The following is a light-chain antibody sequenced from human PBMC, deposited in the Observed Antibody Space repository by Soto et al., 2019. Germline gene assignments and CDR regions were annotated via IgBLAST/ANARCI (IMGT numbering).Light chain of an antibody. CDR2: NVY. J-gene: IGLJ1*01. CDR1: SSDVGAYNF. V-gene: IGLV2-14*03. Sequence: QSALTQPASVSGSPGQSITISCTGTSSDVGAYNFVSWHQQHPGKAPKLMIYNVYDRPSGISYRFSGSKSGNTASLTISGLKGEDEADYYCGAYTVSRTYVFGTGTKVTAL. CDR3: GAYTVSRTYV.